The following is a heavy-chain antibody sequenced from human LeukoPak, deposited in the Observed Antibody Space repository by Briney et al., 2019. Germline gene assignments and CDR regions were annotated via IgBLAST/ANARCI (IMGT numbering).Heavy chain of an antibody. Sequence: ASVKVSCKASGYTFTSYYMHWVRQAPGQGREGMGIINPSRRSTSYAQKFPSRVPITRDTSTSTVYIALSSLGSDDPAVYYCARVPPSVAAAPLDYWGQGTLVTVSS. CDR3: ARVPPSVAAAPLDY. CDR1: GYTFTSYY. J-gene: IGHJ4*02. D-gene: IGHD6-13*01. V-gene: IGHV1-46*01. CDR2: INPSRRST.